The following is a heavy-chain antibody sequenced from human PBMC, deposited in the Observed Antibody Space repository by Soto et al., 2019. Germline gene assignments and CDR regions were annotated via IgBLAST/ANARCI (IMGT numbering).Heavy chain of an antibody. D-gene: IGHD3-10*01. V-gene: IGHV4-31*03. J-gene: IGHJ4*02. CDR2: IYYSGST. CDR3: ASYGSGSYYNGYYFDY. CDR1: GGSISSGGYY. Sequence: SETLSLTCTVSGGSISSGGYYWSWIRQHPGKGLEWIGYIYYSGSTYYNPSLKSRVTISVDTSKNQFSLELSSVTAADTAVYYCASYGSGSYYNGYYFDYWGQGTLVTVSS.